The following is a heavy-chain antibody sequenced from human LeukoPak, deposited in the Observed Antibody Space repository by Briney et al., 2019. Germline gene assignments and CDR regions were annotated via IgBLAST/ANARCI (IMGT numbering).Heavy chain of an antibody. CDR1: GYTFTSYA. CDR2: INTNTGNP. CDR3: ARGPYCGGDCYCDY. D-gene: IGHD2-21*02. V-gene: IGHV7-4-1*01. Sequence: ASVKVSCKASGYTFTSYAMNWVRQAPGQGLEWMGWINTNTGNPTYAQGSTGRFVFSLDTSVSTAYLQIGSLKAEDTAVYYCARGPYCGGDCYCDYWGQGTLVTVSS. J-gene: IGHJ4*02.